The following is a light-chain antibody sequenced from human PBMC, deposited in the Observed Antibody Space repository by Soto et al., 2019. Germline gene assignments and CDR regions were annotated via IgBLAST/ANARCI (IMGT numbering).Light chain of an antibody. V-gene: IGKV3-15*01. CDR1: QSVSSN. J-gene: IGKJ2*01. CDR2: GAS. CDR3: QQYNNWPPMYT. Sequence: EIVMTQSPATLSVSPGERATLSCRASQSVSSNLAWYQQTPGQAPRLLIYGASTRATGIPARFSGSGSGTEFTLNISSLQSEDFAVYYCQQYNNWPPMYTFGQGTKLEIK.